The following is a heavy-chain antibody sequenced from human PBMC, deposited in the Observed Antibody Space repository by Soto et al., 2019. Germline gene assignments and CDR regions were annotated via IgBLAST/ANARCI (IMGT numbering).Heavy chain of an antibody. CDR3: ARSGAAAGTRFYYYYGMDV. J-gene: IGHJ6*02. D-gene: IGHD6-13*01. CDR2: ISSSSSYI. Sequence: GGSLRLSCAASGFTFSSYSMNWVRQAPGKGLEWVSSISSSSSYIYYADSVKGRFTISRDNAKNSLYLQMNSLRAEDTAVYYCARSGAAAGTRFYYYYGMDVWGQGTTVTVSS. V-gene: IGHV3-21*01. CDR1: GFTFSSYS.